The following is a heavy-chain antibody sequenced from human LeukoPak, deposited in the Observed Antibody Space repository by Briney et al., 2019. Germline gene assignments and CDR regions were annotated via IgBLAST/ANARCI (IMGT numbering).Heavy chain of an antibody. D-gene: IGHD3-22*01. CDR2: ISYDGSNK. V-gene: IGHV3-30*04. J-gene: IGHJ4*02. CDR3: AKDGGDYYDSRSLFDH. CDR1: AFTFTNHT. Sequence: RPSGSLSRSCSASAFTFTNHTMHRLRQAPGKGLEWVTIISYDGSNKDYGASVRGRVTISRDNSKNKLFLQMSDLRPEDTGIYYCAKDGGDYYDSRSLFDHWGQGTVVTVSS.